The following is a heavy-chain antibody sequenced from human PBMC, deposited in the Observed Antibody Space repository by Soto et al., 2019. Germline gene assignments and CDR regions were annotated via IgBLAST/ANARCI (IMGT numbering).Heavy chain of an antibody. J-gene: IGHJ4*02. Sequence: QVQLVESGGGVVQPGGSLRRSCAASGFTFSSYGMHWVRQAPGKGLEWVAVIWYDGNNKYYADSVKGRFTISRDNSNNTLYVQMTSLRAEDTAVYYCARGLHSLFDYWGQGILVTVSS. CDR2: IWYDGNNK. V-gene: IGHV3-33*01. D-gene: IGHD2-21*01. CDR3: ARGLHSLFDY. CDR1: GFTFSSYG.